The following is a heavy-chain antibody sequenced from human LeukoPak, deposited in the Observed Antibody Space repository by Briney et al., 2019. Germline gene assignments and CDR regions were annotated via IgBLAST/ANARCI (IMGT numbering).Heavy chain of an antibody. CDR3: ARGGYYGSAFDY. V-gene: IGHV4-59*01. D-gene: IGHD3-10*01. J-gene: IGHJ4*02. CDR1: GGSISSYY. Sequence: SETLSLTCTVSGGSISSYYWSWIRQPPGKGLEWIGYIYYSGSTNCNPSLKSRVTISVDTSKNQFSLKLSSVTAADTAVYYCARGGYYGSAFDYWGQGTLVTVSS. CDR2: IYYSGST.